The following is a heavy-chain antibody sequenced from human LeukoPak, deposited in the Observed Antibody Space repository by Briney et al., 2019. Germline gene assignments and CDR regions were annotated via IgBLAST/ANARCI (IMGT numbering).Heavy chain of an antibody. J-gene: IGHJ6*02. CDR1: GYTFTGYY. V-gene: IGHV1-2*02. D-gene: IGHD3-22*01. Sequence: GASVKVSCKASGYTFTGYYMHWVRQAPGQGLEWMGWINPNSGGTNYAQKFQGRVTMTRDTSISTAYMELSRLRSDDTAVYYCARDLYDGSGYHKVYYGMDVWSQGTTVTVSS. CDR3: ARDLYDGSGYHKVYYGMDV. CDR2: INPNSGGT.